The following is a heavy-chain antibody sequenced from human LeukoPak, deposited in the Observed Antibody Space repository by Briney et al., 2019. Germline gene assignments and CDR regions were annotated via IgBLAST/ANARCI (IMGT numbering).Heavy chain of an antibody. V-gene: IGHV1-69*05. CDR1: GGTFSSYA. CDR2: IIPIFGTA. J-gene: IGHJ3*02. CDR3: AREGYYDSSGYPDGDDAFDI. Sequence: GASVKVSCKASGGTFSSYAISWVRQAPGQGLEWIGRIIPIFGTANYAQKFQGRVTITTDESTSTAYMELSSLRSEDTAVYYCAREGYYDSSGYPDGDDAFDIWGQGTMVTVSS. D-gene: IGHD3-22*01.